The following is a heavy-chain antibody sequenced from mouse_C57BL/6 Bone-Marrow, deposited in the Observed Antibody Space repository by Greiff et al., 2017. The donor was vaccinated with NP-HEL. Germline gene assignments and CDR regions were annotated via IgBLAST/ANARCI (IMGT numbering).Heavy chain of an antibody. CDR2: ISNLAYSI. V-gene: IGHV5-15*01. CDR1: GFTFSDYG. CDR3: ARQFDGYYWFAY. J-gene: IGHJ3*01. Sequence: EVQGVESGGGLVQPGGSLKLSCAASGFTFSDYGMAWVRQAPRKGPEWVAFISNLAYSIYYADTVTGRFTISRENAKNTLYLEMSSLRSEDTAMYYCARQFDGYYWFAYWGQGTLVTVSA. D-gene: IGHD2-3*01.